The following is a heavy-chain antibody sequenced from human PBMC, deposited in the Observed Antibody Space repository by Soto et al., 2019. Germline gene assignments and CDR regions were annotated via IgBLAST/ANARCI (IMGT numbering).Heavy chain of an antibody. CDR2: IYHNRNT. CDR3: ARVPSP. CDR1: GGSISSGGYS. V-gene: IGHV4-30-2*01. Sequence: QLQLQESGSGLVKPSQTLSLTCAVSGGSISSGGYSWSWFRQPPGKGLEWIGYIYHNRNTYYNPSLKSRVTISVDRSKNQFSLKLSSVTAADMAMYYCARVPSPWGQGTLVTVSS. J-gene: IGHJ5*02.